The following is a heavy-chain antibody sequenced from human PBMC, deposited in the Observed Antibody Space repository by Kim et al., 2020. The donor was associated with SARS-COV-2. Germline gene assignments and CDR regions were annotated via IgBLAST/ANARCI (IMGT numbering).Heavy chain of an antibody. CDR1: GFTFSSYA. D-gene: IGHD3-22*01. Sequence: GGSLRLSCAASGFTFSSYALTWVRQAPGKGLEWVSLIFGGGSSTYYADSVNGRFTISRDNSKNTLYLQMNSMRAEYTAVYYCTKIGSSIAYYPGYCVQG. CDR3: TKIGSSIAYYPGY. J-gene: IGHJ4*02. V-gene: IGHV3-23*03. CDR2: IFGGGSST.